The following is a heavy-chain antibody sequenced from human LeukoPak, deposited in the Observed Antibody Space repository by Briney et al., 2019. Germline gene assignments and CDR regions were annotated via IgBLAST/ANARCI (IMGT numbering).Heavy chain of an antibody. J-gene: IGHJ6*03. CDR3: ARETSQKGAHYMDV. D-gene: IGHD3-16*01. CDR1: GGSISSYY. CDR2: IYYSGST. V-gene: IGHV4-59*01. Sequence: SETLSLTCAVSGGSISSYYWSWIRQPPGKGLEWIGYIYYSGSTNYNPSLKSRVTISVDTSKNQFSLKLTSVTAADTAVYYCARETSQKGAHYMDVWGKGTTVTISS.